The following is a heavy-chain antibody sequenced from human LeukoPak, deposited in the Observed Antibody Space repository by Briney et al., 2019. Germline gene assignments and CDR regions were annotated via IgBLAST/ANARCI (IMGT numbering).Heavy chain of an antibody. D-gene: IGHD6-13*01. J-gene: IGHJ3*02. CDR2: FDPEDGET. CDR1: GYTLTELS. V-gene: IGHV1-24*01. CDR3: ATAREAAAGSAFDI. Sequence: ASVKVSCKVSGYTLTELSMHWVRQAPGKGLEWMGGFDPEDGETIYAQKFQGRVTMTEDTSTDTAYMELSSLRSEDTAVYYCATAREAAAGSAFDIWGPGTMVTVSS.